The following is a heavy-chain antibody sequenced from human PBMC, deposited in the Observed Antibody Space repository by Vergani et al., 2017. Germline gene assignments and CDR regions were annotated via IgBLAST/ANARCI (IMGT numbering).Heavy chain of an antibody. J-gene: IGHJ4*02. CDR1: GYTFTSYY. Sequence: QVQLVQSGAEVKEPGASVKISCKASGYTFTSYYIHWLRQAPGQGLEWMGRIIPILGIANYAQKFQGRVTITADKSTSTAYMELSSLRSEATAVYYCARDGDTATPFDYWGQGTLVTVSS. V-gene: IGHV1-69*09. CDR3: ARDGDTATPFDY. D-gene: IGHD5-18*01. CDR2: IIPILGIA.